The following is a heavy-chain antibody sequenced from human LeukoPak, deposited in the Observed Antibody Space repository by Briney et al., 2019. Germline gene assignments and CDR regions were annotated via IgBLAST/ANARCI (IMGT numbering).Heavy chain of an antibody. CDR2: IYPGDSDT. CDR1: GYSFTSYW. V-gene: IGHV5-51*01. Sequence: GESLKISCKGSGYSFTSYWIGWVRQMPGKGLEWMGIIYPGDSDTRYSPSFQGQVTISADKSISTAYLQWSSLKASDTAMYYCASWVQLERRGSDYWGQGTLVTVSS. D-gene: IGHD1-1*01. CDR3: ASWVQLERRGSDY. J-gene: IGHJ4*02.